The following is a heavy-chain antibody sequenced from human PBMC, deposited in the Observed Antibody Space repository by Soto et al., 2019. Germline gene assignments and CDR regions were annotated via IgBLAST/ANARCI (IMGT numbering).Heavy chain of an antibody. CDR3: VPRKGDPFT. D-gene: IGHD3-16*01. V-gene: IGHV3-23*01. CDR1: GFDFSVTC. CDR2: ISGSGGST. Sequence: PGGSLRLSCAASGFDFSVTCMTWVRQAPGKGLEWVSTISGSGGSTYYADSVKGRFTISRDNSKNTLSLQMNSLRIEDSAVYYCVPRKGDPFTWAPRTLVTVSS. J-gene: IGHJ1*01.